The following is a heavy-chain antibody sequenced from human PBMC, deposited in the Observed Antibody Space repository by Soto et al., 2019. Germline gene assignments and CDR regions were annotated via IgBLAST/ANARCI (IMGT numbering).Heavy chain of an antibody. CDR1: GFTFTSYS. D-gene: IGHD5-18*01. Sequence: GGSLRLSCAVSGFTFTSYSMSWVRQAPGEGLEWVANIRQDGHEKYYVDSVRGRFTISRDNAQNSLYLQMDSLRSEDTAVYYCARADTAMVKVDYWGQGTLVTVSS. J-gene: IGHJ4*02. CDR2: IRQDGHEK. V-gene: IGHV3-7*03. CDR3: ARADTAMVKVDY.